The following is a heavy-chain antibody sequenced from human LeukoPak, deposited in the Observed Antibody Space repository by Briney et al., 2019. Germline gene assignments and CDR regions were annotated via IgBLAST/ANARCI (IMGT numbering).Heavy chain of an antibody. CDR2: ISGSGGST. J-gene: IGHJ5*02. Sequence: GGSLRLSCAASGFTFSSYAMSWVRQAPGKGLEWVSVISGSGGSTYYADSVKGRFTISRDNSKNTLYLQMNSLRVEDTALYYCAKDSDYFLDAWGQGTLVTVSS. CDR1: GFTFSSYA. V-gene: IGHV3-23*01. D-gene: IGHD2/OR15-2a*01. CDR3: AKDSDYFLDA.